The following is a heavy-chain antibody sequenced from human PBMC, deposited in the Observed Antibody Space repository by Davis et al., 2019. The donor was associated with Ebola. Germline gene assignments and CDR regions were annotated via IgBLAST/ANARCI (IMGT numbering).Heavy chain of an antibody. CDR1: GFTFSSYG. CDR3: AKGDSGYDWPYGMDV. J-gene: IGHJ6*02. Sequence: GESLKISCAASGFTFSSYGMHWVRQAPGKGLEWVAVISYDGSNKYYADSVKGRFTISRDNSKNTLYLQMNSLRAEDTAVYYCAKGDSGYDWPYGMDVWGQGTTVTVSS. V-gene: IGHV3-30*18. CDR2: ISYDGSNK. D-gene: IGHD5-12*01.